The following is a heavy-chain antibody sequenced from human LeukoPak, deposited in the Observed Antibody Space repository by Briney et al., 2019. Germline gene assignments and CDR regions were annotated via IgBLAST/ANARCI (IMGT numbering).Heavy chain of an antibody. CDR2: ISAYNGNT. Sequence: ASVKVSCKASGYTFTSYGISWARQAPGQGLEWMGWISAYNGNTNYAQKLQGRVTMTTDTSTSTAYMELRSLRSDDTAVYYCARAPDSDCSGGSCYPYYFDYWGQGTLVTVSS. CDR3: ARAPDSDCSGGSCYPYYFDY. D-gene: IGHD2-15*01. CDR1: GYTFTSYG. J-gene: IGHJ4*02. V-gene: IGHV1-18*01.